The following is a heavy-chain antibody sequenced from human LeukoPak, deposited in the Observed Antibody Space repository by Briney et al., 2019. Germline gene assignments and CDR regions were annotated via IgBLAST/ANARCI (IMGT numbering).Heavy chain of an antibody. CDR2: IYYIVST. D-gene: IGHD2-15*01. J-gene: IGHJ5*02. CDR3: ARGAGYCSGGSCYVKTKTDWFDP. V-gene: IGHV4-59*01. Sequence: SETLSLTCTVSGGSISSYYWSWIRQPPGQGPAWFGYIYYIVSTDYNPSLKSRVTISVDTSKNQFSLKLSSVTAADTAVYYCARGAGYCSGGSCYVKTKTDWFDPWGQGTLVTVSS. CDR1: GGSISSYY.